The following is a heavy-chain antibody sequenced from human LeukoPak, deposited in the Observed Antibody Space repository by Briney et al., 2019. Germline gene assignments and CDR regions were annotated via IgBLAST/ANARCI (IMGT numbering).Heavy chain of an antibody. V-gene: IGHV3-11*04. J-gene: IGHJ4*02. CDR3: ARGQWLVIELVDY. D-gene: IGHD6-19*01. CDR1: GFTFSDYY. Sequence: PGGSLRLSCAASGFTFSDYYLSWIRRAPGKGLEWISYISGSGSTIYYADSVKGRFTISRDNAKNSLYLQMNSLRAEDTAVYYCARGQWLVIELVDYWGQGTLVTVSS. CDR2: ISGSGSTI.